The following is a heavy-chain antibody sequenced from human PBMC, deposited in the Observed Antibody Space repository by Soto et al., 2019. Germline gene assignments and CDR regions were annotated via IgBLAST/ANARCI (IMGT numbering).Heavy chain of an antibody. CDR1: GGSISSSSYD. J-gene: IGHJ4*02. D-gene: IGHD2-2*01. CDR2: IYYSGST. CDR3: ARIIQYPAIYFDY. Sequence: XXTLSLPYTVSGGSISSSSYDWGFIHQPPGKGLEWIGSIYYSGSTYYNPSLKSRVPISVDTSKNQFSLKLSSVTAADTAVYYCARIIQYPAIYFDYWGQGTLVTVSS. V-gene: IGHV4-39*01.